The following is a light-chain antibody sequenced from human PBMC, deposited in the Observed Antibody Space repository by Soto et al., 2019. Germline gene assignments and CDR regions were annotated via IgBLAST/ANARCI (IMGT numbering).Light chain of an antibody. CDR1: QSINRW. Sequence: DIQMTQSPPTLSAFVGDRVTITCRAGQSINRWLAWYQQKPGRAPKLLIYDVSTLQSGVPSRFSGSGSETEFILTISSLQPDDFATYYCQQYNAFYTFGQGTRVEIK. J-gene: IGKJ2*01. CDR2: DVS. CDR3: QQYNAFYT. V-gene: IGKV1-5*01.